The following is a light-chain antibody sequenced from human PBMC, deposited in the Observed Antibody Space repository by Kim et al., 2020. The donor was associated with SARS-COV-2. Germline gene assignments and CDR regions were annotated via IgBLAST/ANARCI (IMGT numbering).Light chain of an antibody. V-gene: IGKV1-33*01. Sequence: ASVGERVTITCQAIQDSTKYLNWYQQKPGKTPKLLIYDVSNLERGVPSRFSGAGFGTNFTFTISSLHPEDAATYFCQQYANLPITFGQGTRLEIK. CDR2: DVS. CDR1: QDSTKY. CDR3: QQYANLPIT. J-gene: IGKJ5*01.